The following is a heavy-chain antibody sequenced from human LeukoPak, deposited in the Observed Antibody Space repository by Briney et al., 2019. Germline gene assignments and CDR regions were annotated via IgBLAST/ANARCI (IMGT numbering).Heavy chain of an antibody. CDR1: GGSITSYY. Sequence: PSETLSLTCTVSGGSITSYYWSWIRQPPGKGLEWIGYIYYSGTTKYNPSLKSRVTISVDTSKNQFSLKLSSVTAADTAVYYCARHQGGSSWGFDPWGQGILVTVSS. V-gene: IGHV4-59*08. CDR2: IYYSGTT. J-gene: IGHJ5*02. D-gene: IGHD3-10*01. CDR3: ARHQGGSSWGFDP.